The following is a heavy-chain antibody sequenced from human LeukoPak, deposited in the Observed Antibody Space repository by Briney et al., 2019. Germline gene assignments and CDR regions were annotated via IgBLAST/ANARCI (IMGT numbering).Heavy chain of an antibody. J-gene: IGHJ4*02. V-gene: IGHV1-2*02. CDR1: GYTFTVYY. CDR2: INPNSGGT. D-gene: IGHD6-19*01. Sequence: ASVKVSFKASGYTFTVYYMHWVRQAPGQGLEWMGWINPNSGGTNYAQKFQGRVTMTRDTSTSTAYMELNRLRSDDTAVYYCARDLEDSSGWYPIDYWGQGTLVTVSS. CDR3: ARDLEDSSGWYPIDY.